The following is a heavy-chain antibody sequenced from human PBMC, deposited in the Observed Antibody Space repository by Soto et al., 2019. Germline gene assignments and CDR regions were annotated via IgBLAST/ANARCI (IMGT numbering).Heavy chain of an antibody. CDR2: IWYDGSNK. D-gene: IGHD3-10*01. Sequence: GGSLRLSCAASGFTFSSYGMHWVRQAPGKGLEWVAVIWYDGSNKYYADSVKGRFTISRDNSKNTLYLQMNGLRAEDTAVYYCARDSITMVRGVIPWFDPWGQGTLVTVSS. CDR1: GFTFSSYG. CDR3: ARDSITMVRGVIPWFDP. V-gene: IGHV3-33*01. J-gene: IGHJ5*02.